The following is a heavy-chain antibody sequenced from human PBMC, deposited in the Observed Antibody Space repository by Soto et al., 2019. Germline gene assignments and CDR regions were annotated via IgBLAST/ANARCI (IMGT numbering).Heavy chain of an antibody. CDR1: GFTFSSYG. D-gene: IGHD2-21*01. V-gene: IGHV3-30*18. CDR3: AKDRSTGDDAFDI. J-gene: IGHJ3*02. CDR2: ISYDGSNK. Sequence: GGSLRLSCAASGFTFSSYGMHWVRQAPGKGLEWVAVISYDGSNKYYADSVKGRFTISRDSSKNTLYLQMNSLRAEDTAVYYCAKDRSTGDDAFDIWGQGTMVTVSS.